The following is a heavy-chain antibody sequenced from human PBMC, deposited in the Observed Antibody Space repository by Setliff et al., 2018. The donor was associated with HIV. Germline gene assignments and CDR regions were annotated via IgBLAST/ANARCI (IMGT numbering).Heavy chain of an antibody. D-gene: IGHD2-8*01. Sequence: ASVKVSCKASGYSLSTYAISWVRQAPGQGLEWMGWIDSNNGNRNFAQKFRGRVTMTTDISTNTAYMEVRSLSFDDTAAYYCVRLTADRTNYYYYMDVWGKGTTVTVS. CDR2: IDSNNGNR. V-gene: IGHV1-18*01. CDR3: VRLTADRTNYYYYMDV. CDR1: GYSLSTYA. J-gene: IGHJ6*03.